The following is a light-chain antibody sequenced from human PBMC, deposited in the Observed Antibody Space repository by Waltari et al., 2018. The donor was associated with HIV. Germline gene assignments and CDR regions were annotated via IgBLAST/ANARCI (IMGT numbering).Light chain of an antibody. V-gene: IGLV6-57*04. CDR3: QSYDNWSYV. Sequence: FLLTQPLSVSESPGKTVTISCPRRSGCIATHYVPWYQQRPGSVPTTVIYDHNQRPSGVPDRFSGSIDSSSNSASLTISGLKTEDEADYYCQSYDNWSYVFGTGTKVTVL. J-gene: IGLJ1*01. CDR2: DHN. CDR1: SGCIATHY.